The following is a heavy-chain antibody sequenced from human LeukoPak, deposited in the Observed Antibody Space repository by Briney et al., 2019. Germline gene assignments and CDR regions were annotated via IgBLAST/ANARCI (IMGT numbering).Heavy chain of an antibody. CDR2: ISYDGSNK. D-gene: IGHD6-19*01. CDR1: GFTFSSYG. V-gene: IGHV3-30*18. CDR3: ANSADSSGWYADY. J-gene: IGHJ4*02. Sequence: PGGSLRLSCAASGFTFSSYGMHWVRQAPGKGPEWVAVISYDGSNKYYADSVKGRFTISRDNSKNTLYLQMNSLRAEDTAVYYCANSADSSGWYADYWGQGTLVTVSS.